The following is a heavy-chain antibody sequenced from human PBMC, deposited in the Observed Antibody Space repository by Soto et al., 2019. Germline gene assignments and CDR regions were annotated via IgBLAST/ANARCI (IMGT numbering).Heavy chain of an antibody. CDR3: AKDASCYSCGA. Sequence: SETLSLTCAVSGGSISSSNFYWGWFRQPPGKGLEWIGSIHYGGSTYYNPSLESRVTISVDTSKNQFSLHVSSVTAADTAVYYCAKDASCYSCGAWGQGALVTVSS. CDR1: GGSISSSNFY. CDR2: IHYGGST. V-gene: IGHV4-39*01. D-gene: IGHD2-15*01. J-gene: IGHJ4*02.